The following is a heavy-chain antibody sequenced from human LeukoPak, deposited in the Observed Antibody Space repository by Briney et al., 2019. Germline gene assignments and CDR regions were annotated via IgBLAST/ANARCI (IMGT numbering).Heavy chain of an antibody. Sequence: GESLRLSCAASGFTFSSYGMHWVRQAPGKGLEWVAVISYDGGNKYYADSVKGRFTISRDNSKNTLYLQMNSLRAEDTAVYYCGKALRFLEWLSPFDYWGQGTLVTVSS. CDR1: GFTFSSYG. J-gene: IGHJ4*02. V-gene: IGHV3-30*18. D-gene: IGHD3-3*01. CDR2: ISYDGGNK. CDR3: GKALRFLEWLSPFDY.